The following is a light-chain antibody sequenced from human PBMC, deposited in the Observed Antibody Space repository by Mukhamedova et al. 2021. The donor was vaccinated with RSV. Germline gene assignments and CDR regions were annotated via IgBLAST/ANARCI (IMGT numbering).Light chain of an antibody. CDR2: EDN. J-gene: IGLJ2*01. Sequence: GSIASNYVQWYQQRPGSAPTTVIYEDNQRPSGVPDRFSGSIDSSSSSASLTISGLKTEDEADYYCQSYDSSNRVFGGGTKLTVL. CDR1: GSIASNY. V-gene: IGLV6-57*02. CDR3: QSYDSSNRV.